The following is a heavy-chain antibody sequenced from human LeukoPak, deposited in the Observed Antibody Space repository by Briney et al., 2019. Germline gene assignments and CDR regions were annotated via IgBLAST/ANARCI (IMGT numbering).Heavy chain of an antibody. CDR3: AKARSDCDFDTLDT. Sequence: PGGSLRLSCVASGFTFSRYAMSWVRQPPGKGLEWVSVISTNGGSTHDAGSVKGRFTISRDNSKNTLSLQMNSLRAEDTAVYYCAKARSDCDFDTLDTWGQGTMVTVSS. V-gene: IGHV3-23*01. J-gene: IGHJ3*02. D-gene: IGHD2-21*02. CDR1: GFTFSRYA. CDR2: ISTNGGST.